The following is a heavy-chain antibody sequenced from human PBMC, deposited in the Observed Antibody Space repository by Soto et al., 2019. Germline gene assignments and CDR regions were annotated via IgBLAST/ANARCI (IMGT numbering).Heavy chain of an antibody. CDR2: ISAYNGNT. CDR1: GYTFTSYG. CDR3: AREPYYYDSSGYPDY. V-gene: IGHV1-18*01. D-gene: IGHD3-22*01. J-gene: IGHJ4*02. Sequence: ASVKVSCKASGYTFTSYGISWVRQAPGQGLEWMGWISAYNGNTNYAQKLQGRVTMTTDTSTSTAYMELRSLRSDDTAVYYCAREPYYYDSSGYPDYWGQGTLVTVSS.